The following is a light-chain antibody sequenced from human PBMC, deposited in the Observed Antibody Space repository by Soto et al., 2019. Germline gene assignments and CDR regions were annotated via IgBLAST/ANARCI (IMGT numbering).Light chain of an antibody. J-gene: IGKJ1*01. CDR2: DAS. V-gene: IGKV3-15*01. CDR1: QSLSSN. Sequence: EIVMNQSPATLSLSPGERATLSCRASQSLSSNLAWYQQKPGQAPRLLIYDASTRAPGIPARFSGSGSGTEFTLTISSLQSEDFAIYYCQQYTNWRTFGQGTKVDIK. CDR3: QQYTNWRT.